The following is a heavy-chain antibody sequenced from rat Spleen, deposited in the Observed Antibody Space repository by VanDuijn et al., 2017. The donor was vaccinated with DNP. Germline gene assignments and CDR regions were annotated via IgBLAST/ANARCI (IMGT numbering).Heavy chain of an antibody. Sequence: EVQLVESGGGLVQPGRSXXLSCAAXXFTXXXYSXXXVLXXPTRGLEWVVSIGPDGHITYYRDSVKCRFTISRDNGKNTLYLQMESLRSEDTATYYCARWGDYFDFWGQGVMVTVSS. CDR3: ARWGDYFDF. J-gene: IGHJ2*01. CDR1: XFTXXXYS. V-gene: IGHV5S13*01. CDR2: IGPDGHIT.